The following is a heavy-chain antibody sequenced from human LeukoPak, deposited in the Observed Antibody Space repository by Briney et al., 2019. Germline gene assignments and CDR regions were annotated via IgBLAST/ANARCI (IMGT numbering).Heavy chain of an antibody. D-gene: IGHD4-17*01. J-gene: IGHJ4*02. CDR1: GFTFTTYS. Sequence: GGSLRLSCEASGFTFTTYSMTWVRQAPGRGLEWVSIISSGSSAIFSADALKGRFTISRDDAKNLLYLDMNSLRAEDTAVYYCARGHTAVTRHFDFWGQGTLVTVSS. V-gene: IGHV3-21*01. CDR2: ISSGSSAI. CDR3: ARGHTAVTRHFDF.